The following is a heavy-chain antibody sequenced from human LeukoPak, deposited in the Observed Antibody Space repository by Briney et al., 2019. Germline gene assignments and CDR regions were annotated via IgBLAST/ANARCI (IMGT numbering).Heavy chain of an antibody. J-gene: IGHJ3*01. CDR2: LTNSGGQT. CDR3: AKGKINHDGAFDV. Sequence: GGSLRLSCAASGFSFSSYAMSWVRQAPGKGLEWVSGLTNSGGQTYYADAVKGRFTISRDNSKKKVYLQMDSLRVDDTAIYYCAKGKINHDGAFDVWGQGTRVTVSS. V-gene: IGHV3-23*01. D-gene: IGHD3-16*01. CDR1: GFSFSSYA.